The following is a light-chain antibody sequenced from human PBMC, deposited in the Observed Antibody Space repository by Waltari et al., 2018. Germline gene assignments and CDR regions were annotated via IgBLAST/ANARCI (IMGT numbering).Light chain of an antibody. Sequence: QLLLTQSPPASASLGASVKLTCTLNSGHSNYPVAWHQQQPEKDPRYLMLLNSDGSHIRGDGIPDRFPGSTSGAERYFTISSLQSDDEADYYCQTWGSGTVVFGGGTKLTVL. CDR1: SGHSNYP. V-gene: IGLV4-69*01. J-gene: IGLJ2*01. CDR3: QTWGSGTVV. CDR2: LNSDGSH.